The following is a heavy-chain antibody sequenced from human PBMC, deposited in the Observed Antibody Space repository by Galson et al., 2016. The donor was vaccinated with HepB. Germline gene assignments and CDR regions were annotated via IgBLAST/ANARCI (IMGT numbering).Heavy chain of an antibody. CDR1: GVSVTNSTSF. Sequence: LSLTCAVSGVSVTNSTSFWGWVRQPPGKGLEWIGSVFYLGRTYYNPSLRGRVTISVDVSQNRFSLNLGSVTAADTAVYYCARTGGWGSGWNFDLWGRGTLVAVSS. CDR3: ARTGGWGSGWNFDL. D-gene: IGHD2-15*01. CDR2: VFYLGRT. J-gene: IGHJ2*01. V-gene: IGHV4-39*02.